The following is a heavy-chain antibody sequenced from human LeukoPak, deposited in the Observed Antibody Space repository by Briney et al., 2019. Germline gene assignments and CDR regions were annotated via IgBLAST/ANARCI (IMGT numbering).Heavy chain of an antibody. V-gene: IGHV1-2*02. CDR3: ARSQLAVPFFDY. J-gene: IGHJ4*02. Sequence: GASVTVSCKASGYTFTGYYMHWVRQAPGQGLEWMGWINPNSGGTNYAQKFQGRVTMTRDTSISTAYMELSRLRSDDTAVYYCARSQLAVPFFDYWGQGTLVTVSS. D-gene: IGHD6-6*01. CDR1: GYTFTGYY. CDR2: INPNSGGT.